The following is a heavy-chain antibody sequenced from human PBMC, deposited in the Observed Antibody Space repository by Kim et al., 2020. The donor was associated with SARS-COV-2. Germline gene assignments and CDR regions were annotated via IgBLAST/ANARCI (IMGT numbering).Heavy chain of an antibody. CDR2: ISSSSSYI. V-gene: IGHV3-21*01. CDR3: ARDRASTPLAYYGGNSRGAFDI. J-gene: IGHJ3*02. Sequence: GGSLRLSCAASGFTFSSYSMNWVRQAPGKGLEWVSSISSSSSYIYYADSVKGRFTISRDNAKNSLYLQMNSLRAEDTAVYYCARDRASTPLAYYGGNSRGAFDIWGQGTMVTVSS. CDR1: GFTFSSYS. D-gene: IGHD4-17*01.